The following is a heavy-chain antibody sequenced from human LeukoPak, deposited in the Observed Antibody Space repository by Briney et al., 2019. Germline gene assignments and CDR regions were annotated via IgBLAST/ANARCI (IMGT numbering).Heavy chain of an antibody. CDR3: ASSDIVVVPAASFDY. CDR2: IYYSGSI. J-gene: IGHJ4*02. CDR1: GGSISSYY. V-gene: IGHV4-59*01. D-gene: IGHD2-2*01. Sequence: SETLSLTCTVSGGSISSYYWSWIRQPPGKGLEWIGHIYYSGSINYNPSLKSRVTISVDTSKNQFSLKLSSVTAADTAVYYCASSDIVVVPAASFDYWGQGTLVTVSS.